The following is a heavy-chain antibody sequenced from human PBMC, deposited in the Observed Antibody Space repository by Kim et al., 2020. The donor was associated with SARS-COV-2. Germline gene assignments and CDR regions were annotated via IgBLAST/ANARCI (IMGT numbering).Heavy chain of an antibody. J-gene: IGHJ4*02. D-gene: IGHD6-19*01. CDR2: TYYRSKWSS. CDR3: VRYSGWYYFDY. V-gene: IGHV6-1*01. Sequence: SQTLSLTCVISGDSLSSNTVAWSWIRQSPSSGLEWLGRTYYRSKWSSDYAVSVKSRIIINADPSKNQFFLHLNSVTPDDTATYYCVRYSGWYYFDYWGQGTLVIVSS. CDR1: GDSLSSNTVA.